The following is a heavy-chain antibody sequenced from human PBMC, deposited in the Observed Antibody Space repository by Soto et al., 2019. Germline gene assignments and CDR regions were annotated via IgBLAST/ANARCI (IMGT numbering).Heavy chain of an antibody. CDR2: ISYDGSNK. CDR3: AKLSRYCSGGSCYSGGMDV. V-gene: IGHV3-30*18. CDR1: GFTFSSYG. J-gene: IGHJ6*02. D-gene: IGHD2-15*01. Sequence: QVQLVESGGGVVQPGRSLRLSCAVSGFTFSSYGMHWVRQAPGKGLEWVAVISYDGSNKYYADSVKGRFTISRDNSKNTLYLQMNSLRAEDTAVYYCAKLSRYCSGGSCYSGGMDVWGQGTTVTVSS.